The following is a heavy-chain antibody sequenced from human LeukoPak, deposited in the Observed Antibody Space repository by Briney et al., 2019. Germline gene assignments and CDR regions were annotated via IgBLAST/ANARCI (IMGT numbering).Heavy chain of an antibody. CDR3: ARDTGSYYYYYGMDV. CDR2: IWYDGSNK. J-gene: IGHJ6*02. D-gene: IGHD1-26*01. CDR1: GFTFSSYG. Sequence: GGSLRLSCAASGFTFSSYGMHWVRQAPGKGLEWVAVIWYDGSNKYYADSVKGRFTISRDNSKNTLYLRMNSLRAEDTAVYYCARDTGSYYYYYGMDVWGQGTTVTVSS. V-gene: IGHV3-33*01.